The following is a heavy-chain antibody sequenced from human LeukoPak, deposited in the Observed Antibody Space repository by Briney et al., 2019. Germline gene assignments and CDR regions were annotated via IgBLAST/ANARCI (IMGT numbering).Heavy chain of an antibody. V-gene: IGHV7-4-1*02. CDR3: ARAWYDSTGYYVYRFDY. CDR1: GYTFTSYA. CDR2: INTNTGNP. J-gene: IGHJ4*02. D-gene: IGHD3-22*01. Sequence: ASVKVSCKASGYTFTSYAMNWVRQAPEQGLEWMGWINTNTGNPTYAQGFTGRFVFSLDTSVSTAYLQISSLKAEDTAVYYCARAWYDSTGYYVYRFDYWGQGTLVTVSS.